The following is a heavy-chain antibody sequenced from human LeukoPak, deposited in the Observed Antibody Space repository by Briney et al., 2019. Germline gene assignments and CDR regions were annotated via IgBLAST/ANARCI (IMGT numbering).Heavy chain of an antibody. CDR3: ARGPLIPGYSSGWYSGFYYYYYMDV. Sequence: ASVKVSCKASGYTFTTYYMHWVRQAPGQGLEWMGWMNPNSGNTGYAQKFQGRVTMTRNTSISTAYMELSSLRSEDTAVYYCARGPLIPGYSSGWYSGFYYYYYMDVWGKGTTVTISS. CDR1: GYTFTTYY. J-gene: IGHJ6*03. V-gene: IGHV1-8*02. CDR2: MNPNSGNT. D-gene: IGHD6-19*01.